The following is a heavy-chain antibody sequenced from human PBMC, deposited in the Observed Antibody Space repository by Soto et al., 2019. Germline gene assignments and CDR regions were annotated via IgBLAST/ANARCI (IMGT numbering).Heavy chain of an antibody. CDR1: GYSFTTHN. Sequence: QVQLVQSGAEVRKPGASVKVSCKASGYSFTTHNMNWVRQAPGQRLEWMGWINAGNGHTKYSQEFQARVTITMDTSATRAYMELSSLRSEGTAVYYCARGSSSRRAYNYFDSWGQGTLVAVSS. CDR3: ARGSSSRRAYNYFDS. D-gene: IGHD1-20*01. J-gene: IGHJ5*01. V-gene: IGHV1-3*01. CDR2: INAGNGHT.